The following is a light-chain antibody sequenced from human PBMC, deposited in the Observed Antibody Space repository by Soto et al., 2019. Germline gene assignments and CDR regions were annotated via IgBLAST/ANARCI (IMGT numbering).Light chain of an antibody. J-gene: IGKJ4*01. Sequence: EIVLTQSPATLSLSPGERATLSCRASLNINNFLAWYQQRPGQVPRLLIYDASNRATGVPARFSGSGFGTDFTLTIINLEPEDFAVYYCQQRRNWPITFGGGTKVEIK. V-gene: IGKV3-11*01. CDR1: LNINNF. CDR3: QQRRNWPIT. CDR2: DAS.